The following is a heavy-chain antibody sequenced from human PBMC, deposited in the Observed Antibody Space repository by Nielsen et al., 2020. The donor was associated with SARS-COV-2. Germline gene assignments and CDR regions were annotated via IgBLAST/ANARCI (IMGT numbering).Heavy chain of an antibody. CDR3: ARESGVGELLGVSFDY. Sequence: GESLKISCAASGFTFSSYSMNWVRQAPGKGLEWVSVIYSGGSSTYYADSVKGRFTISRDNSKNTLYLQMNSLRGEDTAVYYCARESGVGELLGVSFDYWGQGTLVTVSS. CDR1: GFTFSSYS. J-gene: IGHJ4*02. V-gene: IGHV3-23*03. CDR2: IYSGGSST. D-gene: IGHD3-10*01.